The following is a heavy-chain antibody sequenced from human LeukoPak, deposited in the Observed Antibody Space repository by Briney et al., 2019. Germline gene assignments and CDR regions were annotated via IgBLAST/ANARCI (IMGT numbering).Heavy chain of an antibody. CDR1: GYTFTDYY. D-gene: IGHD2-2*01. CDR2: INPYNGGT. CDR3: ARRDSCSGSSCVADY. J-gene: IGHJ4*02. V-gene: IGHV1-2*02. Sequence: ASVKVSCKASGYTFTDYYIHWVRQAPGQGLEWMGWINPYNGGTSYAQKFQGRVTVTRDTSISTAYMEVGRLTSDDTAVYYCARRDSCSGSSCVADYWGQGTLVTVSS.